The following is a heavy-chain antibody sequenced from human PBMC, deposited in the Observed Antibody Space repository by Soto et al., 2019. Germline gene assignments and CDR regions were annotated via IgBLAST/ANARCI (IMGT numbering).Heavy chain of an antibody. CDR3: AKDAFVERRDYYFYHMDV. J-gene: IGHJ6*02. CDR2: ISYDGSNK. CDR1: GFTFITYG. D-gene: IGHD3-3*02. Sequence: SLRLSCAGSGFTFITYGIHCFRHSPFKWLEWVAVISYDGSNKYYADSVKGRFTISRDNSKNTLYLLMNSLRAEDTAVYYCAKDAFVERRDYYFYHMDVWGHGTTVTVSS. V-gene: IGHV3-30*18.